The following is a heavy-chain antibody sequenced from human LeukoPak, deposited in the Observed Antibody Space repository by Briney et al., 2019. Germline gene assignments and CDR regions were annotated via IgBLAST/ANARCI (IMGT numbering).Heavy chain of an antibody. CDR2: IYHSGST. J-gene: IGHJ6*02. CDR1: GGSISSSNW. CDR3: ARAGKYYYDSSGSDFYYYYGIDV. D-gene: IGHD3-22*01. V-gene: IGHV4-4*02. Sequence: SETLSLTCAVSGGSISSSNWWSWVRQPPGKGLEWIGEIYHSGSTNYNPSLKSRVTISVDKSKNQFSLKLSSVTAADTAVYYCARAGKYYYDSSGSDFYYYYGIDVWGQGTTVTVSS.